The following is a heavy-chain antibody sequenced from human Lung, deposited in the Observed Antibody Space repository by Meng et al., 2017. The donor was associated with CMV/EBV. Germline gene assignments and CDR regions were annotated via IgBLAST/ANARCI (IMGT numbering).Heavy chain of an antibody. D-gene: IGHD1-14*01. J-gene: IGHJ6*02. CDR1: GGSVSSGSHY. CDR2: IYNTGRT. CDR3: ARVSGTTYYPYYYYGMDV. Sequence: SETLSLTCTVSGGSVSSGSHYWSWIRQPPGKGLEWIGHIYNTGRTNYNPSLKSRVTIAVDTSKNQVSLKVSSVIAADSAVYYCARVSGTTYYPYYYYGMDVWDQGTXVTVSS. V-gene: IGHV4-61*01.